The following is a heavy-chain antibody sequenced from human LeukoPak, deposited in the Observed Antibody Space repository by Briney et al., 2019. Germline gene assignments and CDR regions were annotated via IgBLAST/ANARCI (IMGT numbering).Heavy chain of an antibody. CDR1: GGTLSSYA. V-gene: IGHV1-69*13. J-gene: IGHJ4*02. D-gene: IGHD1-26*01. CDR2: FILIFGTA. CDR3: ARDLVGATT. Sequence: SVKASCKASGGTLSSYAIIRVPQAPRQGLECLGGFILIFGTANYAQKFQDRVTITADESMSTAYKELSSRRSEDTAVYYCARDLVGATTWGQGTLVSVSS.